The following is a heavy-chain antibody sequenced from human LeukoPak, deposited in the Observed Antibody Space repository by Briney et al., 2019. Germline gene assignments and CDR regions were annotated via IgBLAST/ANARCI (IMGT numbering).Heavy chain of an antibody. CDR3: ARGDLSGHDAFDI. CDR1: GGSISSYY. Sequence: SETLSLTCTVSGGSISSYYWSWIRQPPGKGLEWIGYIYYSGSTNYNPSLKSRVTISVDTSKNQFSLKLSSVTAADTAVYCCARGDLSGHDAFDIWGQGTMVTVSS. J-gene: IGHJ3*02. D-gene: IGHD2-15*01. V-gene: IGHV4-59*01. CDR2: IYYSGST.